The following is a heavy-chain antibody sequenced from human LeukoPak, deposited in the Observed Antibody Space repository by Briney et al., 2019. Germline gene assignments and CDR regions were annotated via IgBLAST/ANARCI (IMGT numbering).Heavy chain of an antibody. CDR3: TTDPNYYDSGGYFRVADY. CDR1: GFTFGNYA. Sequence: PGGSLRLSCAASGFTFGNYAMSWVRQAPGKGLEWVGRIKSKTDGGTTDYAAPVKGRFTISRDDSKNTLYLQMNSLKTEDTAVYYCTTDPNYYDSGGYFRVADYWGQGTLVTVSS. CDR2: IKSKTDGGTT. J-gene: IGHJ4*02. D-gene: IGHD3-22*01. V-gene: IGHV3-15*01.